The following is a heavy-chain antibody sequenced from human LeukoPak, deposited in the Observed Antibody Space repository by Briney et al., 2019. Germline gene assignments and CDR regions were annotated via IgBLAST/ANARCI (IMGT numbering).Heavy chain of an antibody. D-gene: IGHD2-15*01. CDR1: GFTFSNAW. CDR3: ARRGGGGRSFDY. J-gene: IGHJ4*02. Sequence: PGGSLRLSCAASGFTFSNAWMSWVRQAPGKGLEWVSLIYGGGSTYYADSVKGRFTISRDNSKNTLYLQMSSLRAEDTAVYYCARRGGGGRSFDYWGQGTLVTVSS. CDR2: IYGGGST. V-gene: IGHV3-53*01.